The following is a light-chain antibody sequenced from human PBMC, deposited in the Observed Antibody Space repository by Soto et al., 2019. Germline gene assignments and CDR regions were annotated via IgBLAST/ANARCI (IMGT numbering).Light chain of an antibody. CDR3: QQYNPYSTWT. CDR1: QSITGW. J-gene: IGKJ1*01. CDR2: KAS. Sequence: DIQITQSPSTLSASVGDRVTITCRASQSITGWLAWFQQKPGKAPKLLISKASRLESGVPSRFSGSGSGTELTLSISGLQPDDFATYDCQQYNPYSTWTFGQGTKVDIK. V-gene: IGKV1-5*03.